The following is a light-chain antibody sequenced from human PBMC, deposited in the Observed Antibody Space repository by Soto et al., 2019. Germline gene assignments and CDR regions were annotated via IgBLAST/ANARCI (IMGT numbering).Light chain of an antibody. CDR2: AAS. J-gene: IGKJ5*01. CDR1: QSISSY. CDR3: KKSYSTPIR. Sequence: DIDITHNPYSLSASVVDRVTITFLASQSISSYLNWYQQKPGKAPKLLIYAASSLQSGVPSRFSGSGSGTDFTLTISSLQPEDFATYYSKKSYSTPIRFGQGRRLAIK. V-gene: IGKV1-39*01.